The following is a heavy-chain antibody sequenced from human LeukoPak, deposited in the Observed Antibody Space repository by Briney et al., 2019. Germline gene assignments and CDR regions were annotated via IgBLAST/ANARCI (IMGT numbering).Heavy chain of an antibody. CDR1: GFTFSSYS. CDR2: ISSSSSYI. D-gene: IGHD5-18*01. V-gene: IGHV3-21*01. Sequence: PGGSLRLSCAASGFTFSSYSINWVRQAPRKGLEWVSSISSSSSYIYYADSVKGRFTISRDNAKNSLYLQMNSLRAEDTAVYYCAREGTATGYFVYWGQGTLVTVSS. J-gene: IGHJ4*02. CDR3: AREGTATGYFVY.